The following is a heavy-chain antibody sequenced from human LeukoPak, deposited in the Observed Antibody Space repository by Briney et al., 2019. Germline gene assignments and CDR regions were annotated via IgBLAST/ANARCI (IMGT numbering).Heavy chain of an antibody. CDR1: GYTFTGYY. Sequence: GASVKVSCKASGYTFTGYYMHWVGQAPGQGGEWLGWINPNRGGTNYAQKFQGRVTMTRDTSISTAYMELSRLRADDTAVYYCARAVAAKREYFQRWGQGTLVTVSS. CDR3: ARAVAAKREYFQR. V-gene: IGHV1-2*02. CDR2: INPNRGGT. D-gene: IGHD2-15*01. J-gene: IGHJ1*01.